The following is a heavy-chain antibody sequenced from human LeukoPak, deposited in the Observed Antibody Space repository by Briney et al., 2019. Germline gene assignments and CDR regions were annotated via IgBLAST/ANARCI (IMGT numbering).Heavy chain of an antibody. CDR2: ITAGNTK. CDR3: ARDVRGDGLSTYNAFDI. D-gene: IGHD5-24*01. CDR1: GFTFSGYY. Sequence: GGSLRLSCVGSGFTFSGYYMNWIRQAPGKGLEWISYITAGNTKAYADSVKGRFTVSRDNAEHSLFLQMNSLRAEDTAVYYCARDVRGDGLSTYNAFDIWGRGTLVTVSS. J-gene: IGHJ3*02. V-gene: IGHV3-11*01.